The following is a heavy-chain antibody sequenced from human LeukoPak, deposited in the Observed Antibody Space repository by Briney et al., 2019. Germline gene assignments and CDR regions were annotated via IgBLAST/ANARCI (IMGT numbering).Heavy chain of an antibody. J-gene: IGHJ5*02. CDR3: ARRQYCSSTSCYVFFNWFDP. CDR1: GGSFSGYY. V-gene: IGHV4-34*01. D-gene: IGHD2-2*01. Sequence: SETLSLTCAVYGGSFSGYYWSWIRQPPGKGLEWIGEINHSGSTNYNPSLKSRVTISVDTSKNQFSLKLSSVTAADTAVYYRARRQYCSSTSCYVFFNWFDPWGQGTLVTVSS. CDR2: INHSGST.